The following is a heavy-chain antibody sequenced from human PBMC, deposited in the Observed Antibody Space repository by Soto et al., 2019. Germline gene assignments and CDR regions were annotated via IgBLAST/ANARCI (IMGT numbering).Heavy chain of an antibody. V-gene: IGHV3-30*18. D-gene: IGHD6-19*01. J-gene: IGHJ4*02. CDR3: AKGGRQWLVTSDFNY. CDR1: GFTFSDYA. Sequence: VQLVESGGGVVQPGRSLRLSCAASGFTFSDYAMHWVRQAPGKGLEWVAVVSHDGRNTHYADSVQGRFTISRDSFKNTVSLAMTSLSAEDTAVYYCAKGGRQWLVTSDFNYWGQGALVTVSS. CDR2: VSHDGRNT.